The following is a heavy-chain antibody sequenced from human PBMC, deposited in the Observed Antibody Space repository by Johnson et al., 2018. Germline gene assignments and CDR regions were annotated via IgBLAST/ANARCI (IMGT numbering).Heavy chain of an antibody. J-gene: IGHJ6*02. CDR1: GFTFDDYA. Sequence: VQLVQSGGGLVQPGRSLRLSCAASGFTFDDYAMHWVRQAPGKGLEWVSGISWNSGSIGYADSVKGRFTISRDNAKNSLYLQMNSLRAEDTALYYCAKSKRGRPKNKRAKVGITMVRGGGMDVWGQGTTVTVSS. V-gene: IGHV3-9*01. CDR2: ISWNSGSI. CDR3: AKSKRGRPKNKRAKVGITMVRGGGMDV. D-gene: IGHD3-10*01.